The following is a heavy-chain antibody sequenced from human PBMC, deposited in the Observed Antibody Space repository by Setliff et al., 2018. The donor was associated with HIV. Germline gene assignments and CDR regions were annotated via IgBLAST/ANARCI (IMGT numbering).Heavy chain of an antibody. CDR3: ARGGLLRRTGSKLSETVDYWDYSLDV. D-gene: IGHD3-16*02. CDR2: ITPVFGTA. CDR1: GGTFRNDV. Sequence: SVKVSCKASGGTFRNDVISWVRPAPGQGLDGMGGITPVFGTANYAQKSQGRVTIIADDSTSTASMEISHLRSEDTAVYYCARGGLLRRTGSKLSETVDYWDYSLDVWGKGTTVTVSS. J-gene: IGHJ6*03. V-gene: IGHV1-69*13.